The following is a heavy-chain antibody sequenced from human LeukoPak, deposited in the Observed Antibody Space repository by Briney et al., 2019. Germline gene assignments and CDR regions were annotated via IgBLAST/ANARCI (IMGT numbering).Heavy chain of an antibody. CDR1: GGSFSGYY. CDR2: INHSGST. J-gene: IGHJ5*02. V-gene: IGHV4-34*01. CDR3: ARGARRVMIVVVIGNNWFDP. Sequence: SETLSLTCAVYGGSFSGYYWSWIRQPPGKGLEWIGEINHSGSTNYNPSLKSRVTISVDTSKNQFSLKLSSVTAADTAVYYCARGARRVMIVVVIGNNWFDPWGQGTLVTVSS. D-gene: IGHD3-22*01.